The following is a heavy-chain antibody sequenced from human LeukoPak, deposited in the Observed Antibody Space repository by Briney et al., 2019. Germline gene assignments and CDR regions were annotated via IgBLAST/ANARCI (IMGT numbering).Heavy chain of an antibody. CDR2: ISAYNGNT. D-gene: IGHD3-10*01. V-gene: IGHV1-18*01. J-gene: IGHJ4*02. Sequence: GASVKVSCKASGYTFTSYGISWVRQAPGQGLEWMGWISAYNGNTNYAQKLQGRVTMTTDTSTSTAYMELRSLRSDDTAVYYCARDASSKDDRGVSFDYWGQGTLVTVSS. CDR3: ARDASSKDDRGVSFDY. CDR1: GYTFTSYG.